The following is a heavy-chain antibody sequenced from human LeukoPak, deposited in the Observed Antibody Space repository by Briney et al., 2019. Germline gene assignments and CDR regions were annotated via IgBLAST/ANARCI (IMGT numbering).Heavy chain of an antibody. D-gene: IGHD1-1*01. Sequence: SETLSLTCTVSGGSISGYYWSWLRQSPGKGLEWIGYIYYSGSTNYNPSLKSRATISVDTSKNQFSLTLSSVTAADTAVYYCARGGAPGTLFDYWGQGTLATVSS. J-gene: IGHJ4*02. CDR1: GGSISGYY. CDR2: IYYSGST. CDR3: ARGGAPGTLFDY. V-gene: IGHV4-59*01.